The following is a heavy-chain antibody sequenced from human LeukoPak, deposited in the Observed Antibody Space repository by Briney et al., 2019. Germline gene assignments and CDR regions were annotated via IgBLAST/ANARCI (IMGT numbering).Heavy chain of an antibody. Sequence: GGSLRLSCAASGFTFDDYAMHRVRQAPGKGLEWVSGISWNSGSIGYADSVKGRFTISRDNAKNSLYLQMNSLRAEDTALYYCAKDMAVAGTRAIDYWGQGTLVTVSS. V-gene: IGHV3-9*01. J-gene: IGHJ4*02. CDR1: GFTFDDYA. CDR2: ISWNSGSI. CDR3: AKDMAVAGTRAIDY. D-gene: IGHD6-19*01.